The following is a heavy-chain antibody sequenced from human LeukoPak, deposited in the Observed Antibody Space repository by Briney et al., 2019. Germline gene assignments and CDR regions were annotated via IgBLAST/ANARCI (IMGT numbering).Heavy chain of an antibody. CDR3: AREDRSWFGELFEGFDY. CDR1: GGSISSYY. V-gene: IGHV4-59*01. Sequence: SETLSLTCAVSGGSISSYYWSWSRQPPGKGLEWIGYIYYSGSTNYNPSLKSRVTISVDTSKNQFSLKLSSVTAADTAVYYCAREDRSWFGELFEGFDYWGQGTLVTVSS. CDR2: IYYSGST. D-gene: IGHD3-10*01. J-gene: IGHJ4*02.